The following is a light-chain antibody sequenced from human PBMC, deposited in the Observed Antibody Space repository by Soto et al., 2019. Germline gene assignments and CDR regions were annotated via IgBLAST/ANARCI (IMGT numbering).Light chain of an antibody. Sequence: DVVMTQSPLSLPVTLGQPASISCRSSQSLAYSDGNTYLNWFQQRPGQSPRRLIYKVSNRDSGVPDRFSGSASGTDFTLKISRVEAEDVGVYYCMQGTHWPPSTFGQGTKLEIK. CDR1: QSLAYSDGNTY. J-gene: IGKJ2*01. V-gene: IGKV2-30*01. CDR2: KVS. CDR3: MQGTHWPPST.